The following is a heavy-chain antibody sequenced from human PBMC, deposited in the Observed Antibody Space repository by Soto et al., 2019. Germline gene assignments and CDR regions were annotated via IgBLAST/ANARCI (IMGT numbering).Heavy chain of an antibody. CDR1: GGSISSSNW. Sequence: PSETLSLTCAVSGGSISSSNWWSWVRQPPGKGLEWIGEIYHSGSTNYNPSLKSRVTISVDKSKNQFSLKLSSVTAADTAVYYCAREKLVPYYYCGMDVWGQGTTVTVS. V-gene: IGHV4-4*02. J-gene: IGHJ6*02. CDR3: AREKLVPYYYCGMDV. D-gene: IGHD6-13*01. CDR2: IYHSGST.